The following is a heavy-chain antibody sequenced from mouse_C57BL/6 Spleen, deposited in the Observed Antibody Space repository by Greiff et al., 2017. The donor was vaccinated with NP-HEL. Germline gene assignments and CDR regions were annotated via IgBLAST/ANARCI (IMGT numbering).Heavy chain of an antibody. D-gene: IGHD4-1*01. CDR2: FYPGSGSI. CDR3: ARHEGANWADYYAMDY. Sequence: VQLQESGAELVKPGASVRLSCKASGYTFTEYTIHWVKQRSGQGLEWIGWFYPGSGSIKYNEKFKDKATLTADKSSSTVYMELSRLTSEDAAVYFCARHEGANWADYYAMDYWGQGTSVTVSS. V-gene: IGHV1-62-2*01. CDR1: GYTFTEYT. J-gene: IGHJ4*01.